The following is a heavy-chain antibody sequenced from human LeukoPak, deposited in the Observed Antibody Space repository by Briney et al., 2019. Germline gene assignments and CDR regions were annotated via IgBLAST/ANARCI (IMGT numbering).Heavy chain of an antibody. V-gene: IGHV3-66*01. CDR1: GFTVSSND. Sequence: GGSLRLSCAASGFTVSSNDMSWVRQAPGKGLEWVSLIYSGRSTYYADSVKGRFIISRDNSKNTLYLQMNSLRAEDTAVYYCARYSGTFSNSYFDCWGQGTLVTVSS. CDR2: IYSGRST. D-gene: IGHD1-26*01. J-gene: IGHJ4*02. CDR3: ARYSGTFSNSYFDC.